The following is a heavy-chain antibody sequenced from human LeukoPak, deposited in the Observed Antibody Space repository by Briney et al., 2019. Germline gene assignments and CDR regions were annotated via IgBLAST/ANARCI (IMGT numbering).Heavy chain of an antibody. D-gene: IGHD2-15*01. CDR1: GFTFSSYA. J-gene: IGHJ4*02. CDR2: ISGSGGST. CDR3: AKDLPVVVVAATLVDY. Sequence: PGGSLRLSCAASGFTFSSYAMSWVRQAPGKGLEWVSAISGSGGSTYYADSVKGRFTISRDNSKNTLYLQMNSLRAEDTAVYYCAKDLPVVVVAATLVDYWGQGTLVTVSS. V-gene: IGHV3-23*01.